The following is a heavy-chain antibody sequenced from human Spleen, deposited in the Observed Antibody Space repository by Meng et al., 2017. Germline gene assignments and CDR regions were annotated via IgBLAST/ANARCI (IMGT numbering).Heavy chain of an antibody. J-gene: IGHJ4*02. CDR2: IKSKPDGETT. CDR1: GFTFSNAY. V-gene: IGHV3-15*01. CDR3: TGHIDY. Sequence: QWVESGGGLVKPGGSLRLSCEGSGFTFSNAYMTWVRQVPGKRLEWVGRIKSKPDGETTDYAAPVKGRFTISRDDSKNTVYLQMNSLKTEDTAVYYCTGHIDYWGQGTLVTVSS.